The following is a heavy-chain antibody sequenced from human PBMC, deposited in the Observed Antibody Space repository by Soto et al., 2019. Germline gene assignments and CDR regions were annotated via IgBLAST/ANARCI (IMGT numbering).Heavy chain of an antibody. J-gene: IGHJ4*02. Sequence: SETLSLTCAVYGGSFSGYYWSWIRQPPGKGLEWIGEINHSGSTNYNPSLKSRVTISVDTSKNQFSLKLSSVTAAGTAVYYCARGREYYDILTGHYHTFDYWGQGTLVTVSS. CDR3: ARGREYYDILTGHYHTFDY. CDR2: INHSGST. V-gene: IGHV4-34*01. D-gene: IGHD3-9*01. CDR1: GGSFSGYY.